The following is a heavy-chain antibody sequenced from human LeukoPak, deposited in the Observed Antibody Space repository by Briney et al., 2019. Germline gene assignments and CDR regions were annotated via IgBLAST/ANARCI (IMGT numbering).Heavy chain of an antibody. J-gene: IGHJ4*02. V-gene: IGHV3-74*01. Sequence: GGSLRLSCTASGFTFGDYAMSWFRQAPGKGPVWVARIHGDGSSTIYADSVKGRFTISRDNSKNTLYLQMNSLRAEDTAVYYCARGGVVPAAIPRYWGQGTLVTVSS. CDR1: GFTFGDYA. CDR2: IHGDGSST. D-gene: IGHD2-2*02. CDR3: ARGGVVPAAIPRY.